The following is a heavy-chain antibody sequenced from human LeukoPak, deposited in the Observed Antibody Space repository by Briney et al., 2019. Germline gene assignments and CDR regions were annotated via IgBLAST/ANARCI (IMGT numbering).Heavy chain of an antibody. CDR2: INPHSGGT. J-gene: IGHJ4*02. D-gene: IGHD2-2*01. V-gene: IGHV1-2*02. Sequence: ASVKVSCKASGYTFTGYYIRWVRQAPGQGLEWMGWINPHSGGTNYAQKFQGGVTMTRDTSITTAYMELSSLRSDDTAVYYCARDVGEYCSSTNCYASHYWGQGTLVTVSS. CDR3: ARDVGEYCSSTNCYASHY. CDR1: GYTFTGYY.